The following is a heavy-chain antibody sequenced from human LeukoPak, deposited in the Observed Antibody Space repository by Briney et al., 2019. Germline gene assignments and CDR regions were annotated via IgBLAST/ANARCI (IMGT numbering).Heavy chain of an antibody. D-gene: IGHD2/OR15-2a*01. CDR3: TRKGSQWDFLVDY. V-gene: IGHV3-11*04. Sequence: GGSLRLSCAASGFSFSKYWMSWVRQAPGKGLEWVSYISSSGSTIYYADSVKGRFTISRDNAKNSLYLQMNSLRAEDTAVYYCTRKGSQWDFLVDYWGQGTRVAVSP. CDR2: ISSSGSTI. CDR1: GFSFSKYW. J-gene: IGHJ4*02.